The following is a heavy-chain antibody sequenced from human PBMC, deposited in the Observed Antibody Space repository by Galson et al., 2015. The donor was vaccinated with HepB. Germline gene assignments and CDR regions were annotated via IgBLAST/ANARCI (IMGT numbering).Heavy chain of an antibody. J-gene: IGHJ4*02. CDR1: GFTFSTYW. CDR3: ARGSGYLIED. CDR2: IKQDGSAI. D-gene: IGHD2-2*03. Sequence: SLRLSCAASGFTFSTYWMNWVRQAPGKGLEWVAIIKQDGSAIHYMDSVRGRFTISRDNAKNSLYLQMNSLRAEDTAVYYCARGSGYLIEDWGQGTVVTVSS. V-gene: IGHV3-7*03.